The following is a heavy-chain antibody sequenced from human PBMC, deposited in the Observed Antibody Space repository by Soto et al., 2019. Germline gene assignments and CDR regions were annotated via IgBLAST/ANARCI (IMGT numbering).Heavy chain of an antibody. D-gene: IGHD6-6*01. Sequence: PSETLSLTCTASGGSISSGGYSWNWIRQHPGKGLEWIGYIYSSGTTYYNPSLRSRLTISIDTSQNLFSLKLSSVTAADTAVYFCAREEAVRLERRFDSWGQGTLVTVSS. CDR1: GGSISSGGYS. V-gene: IGHV4-31*03. CDR3: AREEAVRLERRFDS. CDR2: IYSSGTT. J-gene: IGHJ5*01.